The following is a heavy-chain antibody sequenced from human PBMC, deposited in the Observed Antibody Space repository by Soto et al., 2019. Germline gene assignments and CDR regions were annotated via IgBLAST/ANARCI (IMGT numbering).Heavy chain of an antibody. CDR2: IYYSGST. Sequence: QLQLQESGPGLVKPSETLSLTCTVSGGSISSNNYFWGWIRQPPGKGLEWIGSIYYSGSTYYNPSLKNRLTMSVDTSNTQFSLKLSSVTAADTAVYYCARHEDDYGDERGFDYWGQGTLVTVSS. CDR1: GGSISSNNYF. V-gene: IGHV4-39*01. D-gene: IGHD4-17*01. J-gene: IGHJ4*02. CDR3: ARHEDDYGDERGFDY.